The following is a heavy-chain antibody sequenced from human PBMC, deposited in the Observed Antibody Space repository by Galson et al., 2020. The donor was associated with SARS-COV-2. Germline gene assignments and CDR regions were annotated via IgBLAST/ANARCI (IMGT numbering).Heavy chain of an antibody. CDR3: TRGYSSSWCDY. Sequence: GESLKISCAASGFDFSGYSMNWVRQAPGKGLEWVSSISENSDHIYYADSMKGRFTISRANAKNSLYLQMTGLRAEDTAVYYCTRGYSSSWCDYWGLGTLVIVSS. V-gene: IGHV3-21*01. D-gene: IGHD6-13*01. CDR2: ISENSDHI. CDR1: GFDFSGYS. J-gene: IGHJ4*02.